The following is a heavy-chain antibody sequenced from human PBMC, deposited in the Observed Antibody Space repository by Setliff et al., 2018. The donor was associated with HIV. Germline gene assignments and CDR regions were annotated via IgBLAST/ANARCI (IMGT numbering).Heavy chain of an antibody. D-gene: IGHD3-22*01. Sequence: ASVKVSCKASGYTFTSYGISWVRQAPGQGLEWMGWISAYNGNTNYAQKLQGRVTMTTDTSPSTAYMALRSLRSDDTAVYYCARDLHYYDSSGALVHPYWGQGTRVTVS. J-gene: IGHJ4*02. CDR3: ARDLHYYDSSGALVHPY. V-gene: IGHV1-18*01. CDR2: ISAYNGNT. CDR1: GYTFTSYG.